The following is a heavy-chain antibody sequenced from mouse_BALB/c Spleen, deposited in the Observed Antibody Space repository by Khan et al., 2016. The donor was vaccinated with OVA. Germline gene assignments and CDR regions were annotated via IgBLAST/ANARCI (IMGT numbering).Heavy chain of an antibody. CDR1: GFTFSTYG. CDR3: ERRAYYYDSEGFAY. Sequence: EVELVESGGDLVKPGESLKLSCAASGFTFSTYGMSWVRQTPDKRLEWVATISSGGSYTYYPDNVKGRFTISRDNAKNTLYLQMSSLKSEDTAMYYFERRAYYYDSEGFAYWGQGTLVTVSA. J-gene: IGHJ3*01. CDR2: ISSGGSYT. D-gene: IGHD1-1*01. V-gene: IGHV5-6*01.